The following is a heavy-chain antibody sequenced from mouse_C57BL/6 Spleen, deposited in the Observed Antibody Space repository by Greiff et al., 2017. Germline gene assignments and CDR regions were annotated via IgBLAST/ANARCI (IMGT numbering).Heavy chain of an antibody. Sequence: EVKLMESGPGLVKPSQSLSLTCSVTGYSITSGYYWNWIRQFPGNKLEWMGYISYDGSNNYNPSLKNRISITRDTSKNQFFLKLNSVTTEDTATYYCAREGDWEDYFDYWGQGTTLTVSS. CDR2: ISYDGSN. D-gene: IGHD4-1*01. CDR3: AREGDWEDYFDY. J-gene: IGHJ2*01. V-gene: IGHV3-6*01. CDR1: GYSITSGYY.